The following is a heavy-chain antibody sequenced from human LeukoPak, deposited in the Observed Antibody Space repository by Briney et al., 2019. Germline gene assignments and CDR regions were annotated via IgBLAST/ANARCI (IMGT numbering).Heavy chain of an antibody. V-gene: IGHV3-23*01. CDR1: GFTVSSNY. D-gene: IGHD3-3*01. Sequence: GGSLRLSCAASGFTVSSNYMSWVRQAPGKGLEWVSAISGSGGSTYYADSVKGRFTISRDNSKNTLYLQMNSLRAEDTAVYYCAKGAIYDFWSGPKYYFDYWGQGTLVTVSS. CDR3: AKGAIYDFWSGPKYYFDY. CDR2: ISGSGGST. J-gene: IGHJ4*02.